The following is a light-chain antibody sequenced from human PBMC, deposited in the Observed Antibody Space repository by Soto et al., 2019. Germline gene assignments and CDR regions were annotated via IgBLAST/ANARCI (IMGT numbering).Light chain of an antibody. CDR2: GNS. CDR1: SSNIGAGYD. J-gene: IGLJ3*02. V-gene: IGLV1-40*01. Sequence: QSVLPQPPSVSGAPGQGVTISCTGSSSNIGAGYDVPWYQQLPGTAPKLLIFGNSNRPSGVPDRFSGSKSGTSASLAITGLQAEDEADYYCQSYDSSLSGWVFGGGTKLTVL. CDR3: QSYDSSLSGWV.